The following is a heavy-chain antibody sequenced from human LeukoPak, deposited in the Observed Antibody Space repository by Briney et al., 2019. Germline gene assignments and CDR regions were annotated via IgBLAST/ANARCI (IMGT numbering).Heavy chain of an antibody. D-gene: IGHD3/OR15-3a*01. J-gene: IGHJ4*02. V-gene: IGHV3-21*01. Sequence: GGSLRLSCAASGFTFSSYSMNWVRQAPGKGLEWVSSISSSSSYIYYADSVKGRFTISRDNAKNSLYLQMNSLRAEDTAVYYCARARDSEDYFDYWGQGTLVTVSS. CDR2: ISSSSSYI. CDR3: ARARDSEDYFDY. CDR1: GFTFSSYS.